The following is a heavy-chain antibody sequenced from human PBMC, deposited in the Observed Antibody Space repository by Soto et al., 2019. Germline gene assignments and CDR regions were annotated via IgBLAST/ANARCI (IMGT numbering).Heavy chain of an antibody. CDR3: ARHQGAGITLFDY. V-gene: IGHV4-61*05. D-gene: IGHD1-20*01. J-gene: IGHJ4*02. CDR2: IYYSGST. Sequence: SETLSLTCTVSGGSISSSSYYRGLIRQPPGKGLEWIGYIYYSGSTNYNPSLKSRVTISVDTSKNPFSLKLSSVTAADTAVYYCARHQGAGITLFDYWGQGTLVTVSS. CDR1: GGSISSSSYY.